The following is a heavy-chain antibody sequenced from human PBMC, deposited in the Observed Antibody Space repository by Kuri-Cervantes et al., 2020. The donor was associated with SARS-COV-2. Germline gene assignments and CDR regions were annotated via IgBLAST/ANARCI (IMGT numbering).Heavy chain of an antibody. CDR2: IYYSGST. D-gene: IGHD3-10*01. J-gene: IGHJ4*02. CDR1: GGSISSYH. Sequence: SETLSLTCTVSGGSISSYHWSWIRQPPGEGLEWIGYIYYSGSTNYNPSLKSRVTISVDTSKNQFSLKLSSVTAADTAVYYCARALTGEVDDYWGQGTLVTVSS. CDR3: ARALTGEVDDY. V-gene: IGHV4-59*12.